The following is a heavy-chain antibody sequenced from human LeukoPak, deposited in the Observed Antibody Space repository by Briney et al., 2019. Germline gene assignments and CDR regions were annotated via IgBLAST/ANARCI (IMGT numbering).Heavy chain of an antibody. CDR1: GYTFTSYG. D-gene: IGHD3-22*01. CDR2: ISAYNGNT. CDR3: ASGNYYDSSGTFDY. Sequence: ASVKVSCKASGYTFTSYGISWVRQAPGQGLEWMGWISAYNGNTNYAQKLQGRVTMTTDTSTSTAYMELRSLRSDDTAVYYWASGNYYDSSGTFDYWGQGTLVTVSS. J-gene: IGHJ4*02. V-gene: IGHV1-18*01.